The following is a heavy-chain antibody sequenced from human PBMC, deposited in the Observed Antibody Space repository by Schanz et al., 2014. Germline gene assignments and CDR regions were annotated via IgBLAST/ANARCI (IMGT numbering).Heavy chain of an antibody. CDR2: IFTDGRT. CDR3: ARLDPYCRSGTCSRAFDF. CDR1: GFAVDNYY. V-gene: IGHV3-66*02. D-gene: IGHD2-15*01. J-gene: IGHJ4*02. Sequence: VASGGGLVQPGGSLRLSCAASGFAVDNYYMSCVRPAPGRGLEWVSIIFTDGRTYYADSVKGRFTISRDSSKNTLFLQMNSLRTEDTAVYYCARLDPYCRSGTCSRAFDFWGQGTLVTVSS.